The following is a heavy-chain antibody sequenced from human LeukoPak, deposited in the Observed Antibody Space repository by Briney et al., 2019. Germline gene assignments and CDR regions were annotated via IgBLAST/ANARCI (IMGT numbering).Heavy chain of an antibody. CDR2: ISGSGGGT. CDR3: ARALGDDFWSGYSDS. D-gene: IGHD3-3*01. J-gene: IGHJ4*02. Sequence: GGSLRLSCAASGFTFSTYAMSWVRQAPGKGLEWVSGISGSGGGTYYADSVKGRFTISRDNSKNTLYLQMNSLRAEDTAIYYCARALGDDFWSGYSDSWGQGTLVTVSS. CDR1: GFTFSTYA. V-gene: IGHV3-23*01.